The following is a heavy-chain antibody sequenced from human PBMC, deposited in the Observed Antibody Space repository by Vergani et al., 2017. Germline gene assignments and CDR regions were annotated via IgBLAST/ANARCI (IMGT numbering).Heavy chain of an antibody. D-gene: IGHD3-3*01. CDR3: ARGRLGITIFGVNRCDWFDP. CDR1: GGSFSGYY. Sequence: QVQLQQWGAGLLKPSETLSLTCAVYGGSFSGYYWSWIRQPPGKGLEWIGEINHSGSTNYNPSLKSRVTISVDTSKNQFSLKLSSVTAADTAVYYCARGRLGITIFGVNRCDWFDPWGQGTLVTVSS. CDR2: INHSGST. J-gene: IGHJ5*02. V-gene: IGHV4-34*01.